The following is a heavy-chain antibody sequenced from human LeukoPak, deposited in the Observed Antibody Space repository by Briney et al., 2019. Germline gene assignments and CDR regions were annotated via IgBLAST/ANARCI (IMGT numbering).Heavy chain of an antibody. D-gene: IGHD3-10*01. CDR3: ARPRGNWYFDL. CDR1: GDSVSSSSYY. Sequence: SETQSLTCTVFGDSVSSSSYYWGWIRQPPGKGLEWIGSIYYSGSTYYNPSLKSRVTISVDTSKNQFSLKLSSVTAADTAVYYCARPRGNWYFDLWGRGTLVTVSS. J-gene: IGHJ2*01. V-gene: IGHV4-39*01. CDR2: IYYSGST.